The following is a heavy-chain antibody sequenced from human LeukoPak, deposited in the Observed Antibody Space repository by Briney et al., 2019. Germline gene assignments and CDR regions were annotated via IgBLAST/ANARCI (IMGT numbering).Heavy chain of an antibody. CDR1: GGSISSYY. Sequence: PSETLSLTCTVSGGSISSYYWSWIRQPPGKGLEWIGYIYYSGSTNYNPSLKSRVTISVDTSKNQFSPKLSSVTAADTAVYYCARDTSGWRNAFDIWGQGTMVTVSS. CDR2: IYYSGST. V-gene: IGHV4-59*01. D-gene: IGHD6-19*01. CDR3: ARDTSGWRNAFDI. J-gene: IGHJ3*02.